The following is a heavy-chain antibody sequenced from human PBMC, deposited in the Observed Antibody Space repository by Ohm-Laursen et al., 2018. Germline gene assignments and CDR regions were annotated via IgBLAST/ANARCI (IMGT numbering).Heavy chain of an antibody. V-gene: IGHV3-11*01. J-gene: IGHJ4*02. D-gene: IGHD3-10*01. CDR2: ITSGGGII. CDR1: GFTFIDYD. Sequence: SLRLSCAASGFTFIDYDMSWIRQTPGKGLEWLSYITSGGGIIYSADSVRGRFTISRDNAKDSLFLQMNSLRAEDTAVYYCARDSSGSGGDSDYWGQGTLVTVSS. CDR3: ARDSSGSGGDSDY.